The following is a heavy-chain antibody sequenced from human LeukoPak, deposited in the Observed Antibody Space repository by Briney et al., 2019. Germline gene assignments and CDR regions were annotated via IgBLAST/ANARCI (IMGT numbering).Heavy chain of an antibody. CDR1: WGSNRSYY. V-gene: IGHV4-59*01. CDR3: ARSLDFRAVAAYFDL. J-gene: IGHJ2*01. CDR2: IYYSGST. D-gene: IGHD6-19*01. Sequence: SETLSLTCTVSWGSNRSYYWCWIRQPPGKGLEWIGYIYYSGSTNYNPSLKSRVTISVDTSKNQFSLKLSSVTAADTAVYYCARSLDFRAVAAYFDLWGRGTLVTVSS.